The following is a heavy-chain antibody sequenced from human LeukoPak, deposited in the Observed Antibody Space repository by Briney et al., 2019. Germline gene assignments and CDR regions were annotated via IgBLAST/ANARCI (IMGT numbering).Heavy chain of an antibody. CDR1: GFTFSIYD. J-gene: IGHJ4*02. CDR2: IDTAGGT. D-gene: IGHD3-10*01. V-gene: IGHV3-13*01. Sequence: GGSLRLSCAASGFTFSIYDMHWVRQVTGKGLEWVSGIDTAGGTYYPDSVKGRFTMSRENAKNSLYLQMNSLTAEDTAVYYCARGPPYGSRSDFLDYWGQGTLVTVSS. CDR3: ARGPPYGSRSDFLDY.